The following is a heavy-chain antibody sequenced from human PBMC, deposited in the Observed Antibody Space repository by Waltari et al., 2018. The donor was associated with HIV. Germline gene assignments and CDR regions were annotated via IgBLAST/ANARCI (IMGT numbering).Heavy chain of an antibody. CDR1: GFTFSSHW. V-gene: IGHV3-7*01. J-gene: IGHJ2*01. CDR2: INQDGTQK. Sequence: EAQLVESGGGLVQPGGSLRVSCAASGFTFSSHWMSWIRQAPGKGPGWVANINQDGTQKFYVDSVKGRFTISRDNAKNSLYLQMNGLRAEDTAIYSCARGGQRYFDLWGRGTLVTASS. CDR3: ARGGQRYFDL.